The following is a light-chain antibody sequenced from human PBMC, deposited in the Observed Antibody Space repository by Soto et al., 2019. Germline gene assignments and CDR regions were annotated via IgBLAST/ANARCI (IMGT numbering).Light chain of an antibody. Sequence: QSALTQPASVSGSLGQSITISCTGTSRDVGGYNFVSWYQQHPGKAPKLMIYQVSNRPSEISNRFSGSKSGNTASLTISGLQAEDEADYYCSSFTGSNTQVFGTGTKLTVL. CDR2: QVS. J-gene: IGLJ1*01. CDR3: SSFTGSNTQV. V-gene: IGLV2-14*01. CDR1: SRDVGGYNF.